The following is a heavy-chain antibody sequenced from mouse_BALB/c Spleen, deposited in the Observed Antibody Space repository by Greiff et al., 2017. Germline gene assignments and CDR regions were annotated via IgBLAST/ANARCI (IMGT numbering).Heavy chain of an antibody. CDR1: GFSLTSYG. CDR2: IWSGGST. J-gene: IGHJ1*01. V-gene: IGHV2-2*02. Sequence: QVQLKQSGPGLVQPSQSLSITCTVSGFSLTSYGVHWVRQSPGKGLEWLGVIWSGGSTDYNAAFISRLSISKDNSKSQVFFKMNSLQANDTAIYYCARNTYGSSYKAYWYFDVWGAGTTVTVSS. D-gene: IGHD1-1*01. CDR3: ARNTYGSSYKAYWYFDV.